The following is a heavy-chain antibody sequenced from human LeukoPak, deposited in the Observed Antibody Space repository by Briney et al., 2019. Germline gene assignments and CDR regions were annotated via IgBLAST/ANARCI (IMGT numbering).Heavy chain of an antibody. Sequence: PGGSLRLSCAASGFTFSSYAMSWVRQAPGKGLEWVSAISGSGGSTYYADSVKGRFTISRDNSKNTLYLQMNSLRAEDTAVYYCAKSGDFWSGYPRGHFDYWGQGTLVTVSS. J-gene: IGHJ4*02. CDR1: GFTFSSYA. D-gene: IGHD3-3*01. V-gene: IGHV3-23*01. CDR3: AKSGDFWSGYPRGHFDY. CDR2: ISGSGGST.